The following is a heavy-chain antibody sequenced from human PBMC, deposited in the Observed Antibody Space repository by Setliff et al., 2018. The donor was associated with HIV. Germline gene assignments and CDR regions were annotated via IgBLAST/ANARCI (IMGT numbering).Heavy chain of an antibody. CDR3: ARPRYTYGTPPAFDI. CDR1: GGSISSSSHY. D-gene: IGHD5-18*01. V-gene: IGHV4-39*01. Sequence: ASETLSLTCTVSGGSISSSSHYWGWIRQPPGKGLEWTGSIYFSGSTYYNPSLKSRVTISVDTSKNQFSLKLSSVTAADTAVYYCARPRYTYGTPPAFDIWG. CDR2: IYFSGST. J-gene: IGHJ3*02.